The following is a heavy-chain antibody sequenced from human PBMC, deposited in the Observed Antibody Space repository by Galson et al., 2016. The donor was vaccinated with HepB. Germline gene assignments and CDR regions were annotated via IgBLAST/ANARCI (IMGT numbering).Heavy chain of an antibody. D-gene: IGHD3-10*01. CDR1: GLTFSSYG. CDR2: ISYDGNNE. CDR3: AKDPSYYGSGSYYFDY. Sequence: SLRLSCAASGLTFSSYGMRWVRQAPGKGLEWVAVISYDGNNEYYADSVKGRFTISRDKSKNTLYLQMNSLRAEDTAVYHCAKDPSYYGSGSYYFDYWGQGTLVTVSS. J-gene: IGHJ4*02. V-gene: IGHV3-30*18.